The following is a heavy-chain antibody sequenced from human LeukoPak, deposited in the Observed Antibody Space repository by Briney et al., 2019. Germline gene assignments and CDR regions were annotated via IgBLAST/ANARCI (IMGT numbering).Heavy chain of an antibody. D-gene: IGHD1-26*01. CDR1: GFTFSSYC. CDR3: AKSRMGANEKSEGRFGMDV. CDR2: ILYDGSNK. Sequence: GGSLRLSCAAAGFTFSSYCMHWVRQAAGRGLEWVAVILYDGSNKYYADSVKGRFTISRDNSKNTVYLQMNSLRAEDTAVYYCAKSRMGANEKSEGRFGMDVWGQGTTVTVSS. V-gene: IGHV3-30*18. J-gene: IGHJ6*02.